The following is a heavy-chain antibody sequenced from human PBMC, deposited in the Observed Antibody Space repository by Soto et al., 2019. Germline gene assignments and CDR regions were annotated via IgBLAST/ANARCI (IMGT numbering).Heavy chain of an antibody. V-gene: IGHV3-33*01. CDR1: GFTFSSYG. D-gene: IGHD2-15*01. CDR2: IWYDGSNK. J-gene: IGHJ5*02. Sequence: GGSLRLSCAASGFTFSSYGMHWVRQAPGKGLEWVAVIWYDGSNKYYADSVKGRFTISRDNSKNTLYLQMNSLRAEDTAVYYCARDVSNLGYCSGGSCENWFDTWGQGTLVTVYS. CDR3: ARDVSNLGYCSGGSCENWFDT.